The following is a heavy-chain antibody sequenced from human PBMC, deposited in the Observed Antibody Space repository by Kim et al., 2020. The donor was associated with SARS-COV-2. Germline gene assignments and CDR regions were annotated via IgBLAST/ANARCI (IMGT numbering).Heavy chain of an antibody. CDR2: IYNGGST. Sequence: SETLSLTCTFSGDSISGYYWSWIRQSPGEGLEWLGYIYNGGSTKYNPSLESRLTISVDTSRSQFSLKLSSVTAADTAVYYCARSATHSSATGYFDSWGQGTLVTVSS. D-gene: IGHD2-15*01. V-gene: IGHV4-59*08. CDR3: ARSATHSSATGYFDS. J-gene: IGHJ4*02. CDR1: GDSISGYY.